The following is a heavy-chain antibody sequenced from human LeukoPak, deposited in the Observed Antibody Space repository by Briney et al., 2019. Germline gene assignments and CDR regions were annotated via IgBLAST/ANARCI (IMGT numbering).Heavy chain of an antibody. D-gene: IGHD3/OR15-3a*01. CDR2: IYYSGNT. CDR3: ARETGSGLFILP. Sequence: SETLSLTCTVSGVSISSSNSYWGWIRQPPGKGLEWIGSIYYSGNTYYNASLKSQASISIDTSKNQFSLRLTSVTAADRAVYYCARETGSGLFILPGGQGTLVTVSS. V-gene: IGHV4-39*02. CDR1: GVSISSSNSY. J-gene: IGHJ4*02.